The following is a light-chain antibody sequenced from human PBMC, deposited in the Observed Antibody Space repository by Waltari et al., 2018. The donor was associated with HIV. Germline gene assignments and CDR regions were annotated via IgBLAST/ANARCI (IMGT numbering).Light chain of an antibody. CDR3: AAWDDSLRSVA. J-gene: IGLJ2*01. Sequence: QSVLTQSPSASGTPGQRVTISCSGSGSNIGRNYVNWYQDLPGTAPRLLIYKTKKRRSGVPARISGFSAATTAYLVIGALQSEDEADYYCAAWDDSLRSVAFGGGTKLTVL. CDR2: KTK. V-gene: IGLV1-44*01. CDR1: GSNIGRNY.